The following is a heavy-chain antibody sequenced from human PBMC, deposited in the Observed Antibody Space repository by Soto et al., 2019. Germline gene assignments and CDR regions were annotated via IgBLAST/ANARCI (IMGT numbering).Heavy chain of an antibody. CDR3: ARDLLRITIFGVVIGHYYYYGMDV. V-gene: IGHV1-46*01. J-gene: IGHJ6*02. D-gene: IGHD3-3*01. CDR1: GYTFTSYY. Sequence: ASVKVSCKASGYTFTSYYMHWVRQAPGQGLEWMGIINPSGGSTSYAQKFQGRVTMTRDTSTSTVYMELSSLRSEDTAVYYCARDLLRITIFGVVIGHYYYYGMDVWGQGTTVTVSS. CDR2: INPSGGST.